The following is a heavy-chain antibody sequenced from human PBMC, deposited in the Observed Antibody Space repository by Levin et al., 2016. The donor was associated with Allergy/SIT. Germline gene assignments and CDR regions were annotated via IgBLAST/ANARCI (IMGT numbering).Heavy chain of an antibody. CDR3: VTQTTVTTIDY. J-gene: IGHJ4*02. Sequence: GESLKISCTASGFTFSSYAMSWVRQAPGKGLEYVSVISSNGGSTYYADSVKGRFTISRDNSKNTLYLQMSSLRAEDTAVYYCVTQTTVTTIDYWGQGTLVTVSS. D-gene: IGHD4-17*01. CDR1: GFTFSSYA. CDR2: ISSNGGST. V-gene: IGHV3-64D*06.